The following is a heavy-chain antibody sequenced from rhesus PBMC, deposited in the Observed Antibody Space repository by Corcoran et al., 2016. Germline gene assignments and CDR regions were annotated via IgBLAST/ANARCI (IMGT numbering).Heavy chain of an antibody. Sequence: EVQLVESGGGLVQPGGSLRLSCAASGFTFSSYGMHWVRQASGKGLEWVAVRSYDGSKKYYADSVKGRFTISRDNAKNSLSLQMNSLKTEDTAVYYCTRRHNFWTGSYGLDSWGQGVVVTVSS. J-gene: IGHJ6*01. CDR3: TRRHNFWTGSYGLDS. CDR1: GFTFSSYG. D-gene: IGHD3-3*01. CDR2: RSYDGSKK. V-gene: IGHV3-54*02.